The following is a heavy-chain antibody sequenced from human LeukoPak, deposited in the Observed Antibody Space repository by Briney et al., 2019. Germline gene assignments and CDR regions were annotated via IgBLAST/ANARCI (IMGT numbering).Heavy chain of an antibody. CDR1: GGSISSSSYY. J-gene: IGHJ4*02. CDR3: ARDASHRRYDFWSGRPLHFDY. V-gene: IGHV4-39*07. D-gene: IGHD3-3*01. CDR2: IYYSGST. Sequence: SSETLSLTCSVSGGSISSSSYYWGWIRQPPGKGLEWIGSIYYSGSTYYNPSLKSRVTISVDTSKNQFSLKLSSVTAADTAVYYCARDASHRRYDFWSGRPLHFDYWGQGTLVTVSS.